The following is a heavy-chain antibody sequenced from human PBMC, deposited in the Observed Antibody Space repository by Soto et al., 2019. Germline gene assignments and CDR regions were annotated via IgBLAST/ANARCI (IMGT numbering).Heavy chain of an antibody. Sequence: QVQLVQSGAEVKKPGSSVKVSCKASGGTFSSYAISWVRQAPGQGLEWMGGIIPIFGTANYAQKFQGRVTITAGEPTSTAYMELSSLSSEDTAVYYWARAKITVIVVVKHYWYFDLWGRGTLVTVSS. D-gene: IGHD3-22*01. CDR1: GGTFSSYA. V-gene: IGHV1-69*12. CDR2: IIPIFGTA. CDR3: ARAKITVIVVVKHYWYFDL. J-gene: IGHJ2*01.